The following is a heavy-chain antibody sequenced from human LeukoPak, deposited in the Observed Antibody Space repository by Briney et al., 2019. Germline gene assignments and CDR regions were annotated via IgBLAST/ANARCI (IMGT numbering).Heavy chain of an antibody. CDR1: GGSISSYY. CDR2: INQSGSA. J-gene: IGHJ4*02. V-gene: IGHV4-34*01. D-gene: IGHD3-10*01. CDR3: ARGYGSGSYWVY. Sequence: PLETLSLTCTVSGGSISSYYWSWIRQPPGKGLEWIGEINQSGSANYNPSLKSRVTMSLDTSKNQFSLKLSSVTAADTAVYYCARGYGSGSYWVYWGQGTLVTVSS.